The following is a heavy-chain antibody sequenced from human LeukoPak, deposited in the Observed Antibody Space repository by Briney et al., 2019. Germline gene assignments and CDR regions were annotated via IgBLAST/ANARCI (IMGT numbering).Heavy chain of an antibody. J-gene: IGHJ2*01. Sequence: SETLSLICAVYGGSFSGYYWSWIRQPPGKGLEWIGEINHSGSTNYNPSLKSRVTISVDTSKNQFSLKLSSVTAADTAVYYCAKSVVVVPAAPRYFDLWGRGALVTVSS. CDR3: AKSVVVVPAAPRYFDL. CDR1: GGSFSGYY. CDR2: INHSGST. D-gene: IGHD2-2*01. V-gene: IGHV4-34*01.